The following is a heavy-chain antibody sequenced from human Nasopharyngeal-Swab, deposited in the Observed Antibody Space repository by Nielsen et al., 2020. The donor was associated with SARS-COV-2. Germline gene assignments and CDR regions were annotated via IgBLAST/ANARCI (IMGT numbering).Heavy chain of an antibody. CDR3: ARDGLDFGVVIMGDDWYYGMDV. V-gene: IGHV1-2*02. J-gene: IGHJ6*02. CDR2: INPNSGGT. CDR1: GYTFTGYY. Sequence: ASVKVSCKASGYTFTGYYMHWVRQAPGQGLEWMGWINPNSGGTNYAQKLQGRVTMTTDTSTSTAYMELRSLRSDDTAVYYCARDGLDFGVVIMGDDWYYGMDVWGQGTTVTVSS. D-gene: IGHD3-3*01.